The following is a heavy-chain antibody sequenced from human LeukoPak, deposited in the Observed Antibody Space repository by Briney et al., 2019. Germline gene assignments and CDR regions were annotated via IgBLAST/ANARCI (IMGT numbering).Heavy chain of an antibody. CDR1: GFTFSSYS. V-gene: IGHV3-21*01. CDR2: ISSSSSYI. D-gene: IGHD2-2*01. Sequence: KAGGSLRLSCAASGFTFSSYSMNWVRQAPGKGLEWVSSISSSSSYIYYADSVKGRFTISKDNAKNSLYLQMNSLRAEDTAVYSWARGTVPAAHFDYGGQGTLVTVSS. J-gene: IGHJ4*02. CDR3: ARGTVPAAHFDY.